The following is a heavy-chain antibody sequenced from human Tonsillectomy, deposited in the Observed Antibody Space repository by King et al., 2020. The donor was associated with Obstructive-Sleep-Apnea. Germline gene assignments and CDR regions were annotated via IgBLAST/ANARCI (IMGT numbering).Heavy chain of an antibody. J-gene: IGHJ4*02. CDR2: ISYDGRNM. Sequence: QVQLVESGGGVVQPGRSLRLSCAASGFTFSSFAMHWVRQAPGTGLEWGAVISYDGRNMDYANSLKGRFTISRDNSKNKLDLQMNSLGAEETAVYYCVRGADYYGSGRYSPDYWGQGTLVTVSS. CDR3: VRGADYYGSGRYSPDY. D-gene: IGHD3-10*01. V-gene: IGHV3-30*04. CDR1: GFTFSSFA.